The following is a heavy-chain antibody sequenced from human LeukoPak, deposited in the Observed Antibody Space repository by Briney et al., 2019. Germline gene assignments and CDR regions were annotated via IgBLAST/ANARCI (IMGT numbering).Heavy chain of an antibody. Sequence: ASVNVSCKPSVYTFATYGFCWVRQAPGHGLEWMGWISANTGKTDYARKFQGRVTMTTDTSTSTAYMELRSLRPDDTAVYYCAKVAGDRMDYWGQGTLLTVSS. CDR1: VYTFATYG. J-gene: IGHJ4*02. CDR3: AKVAGDRMDY. CDR2: ISANTGKT. V-gene: IGHV1-18*01. D-gene: IGHD6-13*01.